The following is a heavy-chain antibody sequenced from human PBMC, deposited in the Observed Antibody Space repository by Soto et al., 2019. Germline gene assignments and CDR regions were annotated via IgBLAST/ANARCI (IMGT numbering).Heavy chain of an antibody. Sequence: GASVKVSCKASGYTFTSYGISWVRQAPGQGLEWMGWISAYNGNTNYAQKLQGRVTMTTDTSTSTAYMELRSLRSDDTAVYYCARDRREQWLVAQDSNDYWGQGTLVTVSS. CDR2: ISAYNGNT. D-gene: IGHD6-19*01. CDR3: ARDRREQWLVAQDSNDY. CDR1: GYTFTSYG. V-gene: IGHV1-18*01. J-gene: IGHJ4*02.